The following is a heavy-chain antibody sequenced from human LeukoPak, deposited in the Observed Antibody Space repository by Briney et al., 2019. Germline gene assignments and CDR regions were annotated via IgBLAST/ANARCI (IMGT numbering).Heavy chain of an antibody. CDR1: GFTFSSHW. CDR2: ISSSGSYK. J-gene: IGHJ4*02. Sequence: GESLRLSCAASGFTFSSHWMNWVRQGPGKGLEWVASISSSGSYKYYADSVEGRFTISRDNAKDSLFLQMDSLRVEDTAVYFCARELGNGDTYANVPLGHWGQGTLVTVSS. D-gene: IGHD5-18*01. CDR3: ARELGNGDTYANVPLGH. V-gene: IGHV3-21*01.